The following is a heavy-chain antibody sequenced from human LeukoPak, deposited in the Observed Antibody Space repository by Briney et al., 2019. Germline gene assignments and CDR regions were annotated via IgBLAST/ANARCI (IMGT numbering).Heavy chain of an antibody. D-gene: IGHD3-10*01. CDR1: GFSFSDAW. J-gene: IGHJ4*02. CDR3: TTYGSGRKFDY. V-gene: IGHV3-15*04. CDR2: IESKTDGGKT. Sequence: PGGSLRLSCAASGFSFSDAWMSWVRQIPGKGLEWVGRIESKTDGGKTDYAAPVKGRFTISRDDSTNTLYLQMNSLKSEDTAVYYCTTYGSGRKFDYWGQGILVTVSS.